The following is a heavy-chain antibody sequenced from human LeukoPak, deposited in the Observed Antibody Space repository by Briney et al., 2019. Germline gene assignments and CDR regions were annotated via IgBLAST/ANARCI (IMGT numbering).Heavy chain of an antibody. CDR2: IQHGGGNQ. J-gene: IGHJ4*02. CDR3: AKREAVAAMSDFDY. CDR1: GFILCNYY. D-gene: IGHD6-19*01. V-gene: IGHV3-30*02. Sequence: GGSLRLSCAASGFILCNYYMHWVRQAPGKGLEWVASIQHGGGNQYYVDSVKGRFTISRDNSKNTLYLQMNSLRTEDTAVYYCAKREAVAAMSDFDYWGQGTLATVSS.